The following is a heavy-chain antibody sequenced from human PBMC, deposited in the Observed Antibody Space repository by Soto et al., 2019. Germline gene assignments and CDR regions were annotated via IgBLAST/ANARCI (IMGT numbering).Heavy chain of an antibody. D-gene: IGHD2-8*01. CDR3: ARVIIMVYPIDVNFDF. J-gene: IGHJ4*02. CDR1: GFTFSSYS. CDR2: ISSSSSYI. V-gene: IGHV3-21*01. Sequence: GGSLRLSCAASGFTFSSYSMNWVRQAPGKGLEWVSSISSSSSYIYYADSVKGRFTISRDNAKNSLYLQMNSLRAEDTAVYYCARVIIMVYPIDVNFDFPGQGTLVTVSS.